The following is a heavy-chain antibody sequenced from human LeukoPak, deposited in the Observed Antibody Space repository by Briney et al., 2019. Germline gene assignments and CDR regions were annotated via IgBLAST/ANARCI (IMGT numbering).Heavy chain of an antibody. V-gene: IGHV4-59*01. CDR2: IYYSGSP. CDR3: ARDVGVTIYGVANPHFDY. J-gene: IGHJ4*02. D-gene: IGHD3-3*01. CDR1: GGSINSYY. Sequence: SETLSLTCTVSGGSINSYYWSWVRQPPGKGLEWIGYIYYSGSPNYNPSLKSRVTMSVDTSKNQFSLKLSSVTAADTAVYYCARDVGVTIYGVANPHFDYWGQGTLVTVSS.